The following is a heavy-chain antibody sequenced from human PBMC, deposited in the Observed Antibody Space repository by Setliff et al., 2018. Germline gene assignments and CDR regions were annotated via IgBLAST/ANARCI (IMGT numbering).Heavy chain of an antibody. CDR2: IKRRSDGATI. D-gene: IGHD3-16*01. V-gene: IGHV3-15*07. Sequence: PGESLKISCTASGFSFSDAWMNWVRLVPGKGLEWVGRIKRRSDGATIDYAAPMKGRFTISREDSEDTLYLQMNSLKTEDTAVYLCARVFCRRSCLVESYVDVWGTGTTVTVSS. CDR3: ARVFCRRSCLVESYVDV. CDR1: GFSFSDAW. J-gene: IGHJ6*03.